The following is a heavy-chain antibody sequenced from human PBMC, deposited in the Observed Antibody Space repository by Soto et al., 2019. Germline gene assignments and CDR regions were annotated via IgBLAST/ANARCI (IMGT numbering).Heavy chain of an antibody. CDR1: GFTFSSYA. Sequence: EVQLLESGGGLVQPGGSLRLSCAASGFTFSSYAMSWVRQPPGKGLEWVSVISGSSDNTYYADSVKGRFTISRDNAKNTQYLQMNSLRAEDTAVYYCAKPFYSSGSRVDYWGQGTLVTVSS. V-gene: IGHV3-23*01. CDR3: AKPFYSSGSRVDY. J-gene: IGHJ4*02. D-gene: IGHD6-19*01. CDR2: ISGSSDNT.